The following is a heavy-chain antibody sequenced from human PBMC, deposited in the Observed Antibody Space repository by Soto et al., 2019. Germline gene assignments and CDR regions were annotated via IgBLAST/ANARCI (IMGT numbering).Heavy chain of an antibody. J-gene: IGHJ3*02. V-gene: IGHV1-18*01. Sequence: ASVTISCTSSGYHFTNYGISWVLQAPGQGLESIGWISAYNDNTNYAQKHQGRVTMTTDTATSTAYMELRSLRSDDTAVYYCARGGCSSPSCYIRDRDFDIWGQGTMVTVS. CDR2: ISAYNDNT. CDR3: ARGGCSSPSCYIRDRDFDI. CDR1: GYHFTNYG. D-gene: IGHD2-2*02.